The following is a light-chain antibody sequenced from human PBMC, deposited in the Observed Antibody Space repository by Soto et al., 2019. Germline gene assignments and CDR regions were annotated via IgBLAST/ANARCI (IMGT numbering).Light chain of an antibody. CDR2: EVS. V-gene: IGLV2-14*01. Sequence: QSVLAQPASVSGSPGQSITISCTGSSSDVGGYKYVSWYQHHPGKVPKLIIFEVSNRPSGVSNRFSGSKSGNTASLTISGLQAEDEADYYCVSYTSSITVFGGGTKGTVL. CDR3: VSYTSSITV. CDR1: SSDVGGYKY. J-gene: IGLJ2*01.